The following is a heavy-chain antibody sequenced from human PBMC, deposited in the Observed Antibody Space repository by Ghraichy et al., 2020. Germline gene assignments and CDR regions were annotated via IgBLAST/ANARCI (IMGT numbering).Heavy chain of an antibody. V-gene: IGHV1-69*04. CDR3: ARSGIDSSGYPWDHGY. Sequence: SVKVSCKASGGTFSSYAISWVRQAPGQGLEWMGRIIPILGIANYAQKFQGRVTITADKSTSTAYMELSSLRSEDTAVYYCARSGIDSSGYPWDHGYWGQGTLVTVSS. CDR1: GGTFSSYA. CDR2: IIPILGIA. J-gene: IGHJ4*02. D-gene: IGHD3-22*01.